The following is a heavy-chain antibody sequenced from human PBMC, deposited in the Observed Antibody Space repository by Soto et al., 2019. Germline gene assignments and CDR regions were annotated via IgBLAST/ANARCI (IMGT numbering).Heavy chain of an antibody. CDR2: INAGNGNT. J-gene: IGHJ4*02. V-gene: IGHV1-3*05. CDR1: GYTFTSYA. CDR3: ARGITLPTPLDY. Sequence: QVRLVQSGAEEKKPGASVKFSCKASGYTFTSYAMHWVRQAPGQRLEWMGWINAGNGNTKYSQKFQGRVTITRDTSASTAYMELSSLRSEDTAVYYCARGITLPTPLDYWGQGTLVTVSS. D-gene: IGHD1-20*01.